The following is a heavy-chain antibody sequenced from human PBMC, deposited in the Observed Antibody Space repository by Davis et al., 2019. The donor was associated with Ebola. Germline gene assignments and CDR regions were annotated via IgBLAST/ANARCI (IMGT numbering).Heavy chain of an antibody. V-gene: IGHV3-7*01. CDR3: VRISQPTQYDFWSGYYAGRKQYYDMDV. CDR1: GFTFSRHS. J-gene: IGHJ6*04. D-gene: IGHD3-3*01. CDR2: IKQDGGDK. Sequence: GGSLRLSCKASGFTFSRHSMTWVRQAPGKGLEWVANIKQDGGDKYYVDSVKGRFTISRDNAENSLSLQMNSLSAEDTAVYYCVRISQPTQYDFWSGYYAGRKQYYDMDVWGKGTTVTVSS.